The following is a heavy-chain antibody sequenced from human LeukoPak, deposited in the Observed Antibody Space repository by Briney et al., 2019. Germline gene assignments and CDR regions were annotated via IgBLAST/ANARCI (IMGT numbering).Heavy chain of an antibody. CDR3: ARDKSSSWYGGVDH. D-gene: IGHD6-13*01. V-gene: IGHV1-2*02. Sequence: GASVKVSCKASGYTFTGYYIHWVRQAPGQGLEWMGWIDPNSGGTDYAQKFQGRVTVTRDTSISTAYMELGRLRSDDTAVYYCARDKSSSWYGGVDHWGQGTLVTVSS. CDR2: IDPNSGGT. J-gene: IGHJ4*02. CDR1: GYTFTGYY.